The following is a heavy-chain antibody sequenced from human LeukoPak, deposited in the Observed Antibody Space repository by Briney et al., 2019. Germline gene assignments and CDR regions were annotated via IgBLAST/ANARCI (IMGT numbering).Heavy chain of an antibody. CDR2: INPNSGFT. D-gene: IGHD6-6*01. J-gene: IGHJ4*02. Sequence: GASVKVSCKTSGYTFTGQYLHWVRQAPGQGLEWMGWINPNSGFTSYAQKFQGRVTMTRDTSITTAYMELSRLRSDDTAVYYCTRPAFSSSSQVSDYWGQGTLVTVSS. CDR3: TRPAFSSSSQVSDY. CDR1: GYTFTGQY. V-gene: IGHV1-2*02.